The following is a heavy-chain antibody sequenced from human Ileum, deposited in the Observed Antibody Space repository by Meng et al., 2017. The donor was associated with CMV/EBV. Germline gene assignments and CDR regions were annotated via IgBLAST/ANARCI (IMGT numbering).Heavy chain of an antibody. CDR2: ISGSGGNT. CDR1: FSAYA. D-gene: IGHD2-2*01. J-gene: IGHJ4*02. CDR3: AKVIKGDIIVVPASWNFDY. V-gene: IGHV3-23*01. Sequence: FSAYARSWVRQAPGKGLEWVSGISGSGGNTYYADSVKGRLTISRDNSKNTLHLQMTSLRAGDTALYYCAKVIKGDIIVVPASWNFDYWGQGTLVTVSS.